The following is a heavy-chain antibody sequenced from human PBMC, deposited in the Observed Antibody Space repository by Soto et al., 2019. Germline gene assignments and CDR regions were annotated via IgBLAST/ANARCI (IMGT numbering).Heavy chain of an antibody. V-gene: IGHV4-34*01. CDR2: INRSGRT. CDR3: ARYGSGSSVWFDP. Sequence: SETLSLTCAVYGGSFSDYYWSWFRQPPGKGLEWLGEINRSGRTNYNPSLKSRVTISVDTSKNQFSLKLSSVTAADTAVYYCARYGSGSSVWFDPWGQGTLVTVSS. CDR1: GGSFSDYY. J-gene: IGHJ5*02. D-gene: IGHD3-10*01.